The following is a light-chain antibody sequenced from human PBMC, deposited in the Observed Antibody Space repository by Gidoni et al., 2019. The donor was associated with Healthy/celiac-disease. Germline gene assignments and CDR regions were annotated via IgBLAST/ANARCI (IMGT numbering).Light chain of an antibody. Sequence: DIQMTQSPSSLSASVGDRVTITCQASQDISNYLNWYQQKPGKAPTLLIYDASNLETGVPSSFSGSGSGTDFTFTISSLQPEDIATYYCQQYDNLPITFGQGTRLEIK. CDR3: QQYDNLPIT. J-gene: IGKJ5*01. CDR1: QDISNY. CDR2: DAS. V-gene: IGKV1-33*01.